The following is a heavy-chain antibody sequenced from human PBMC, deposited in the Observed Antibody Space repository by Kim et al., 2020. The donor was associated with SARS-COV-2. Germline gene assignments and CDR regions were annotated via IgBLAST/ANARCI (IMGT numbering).Heavy chain of an antibody. J-gene: IGHJ4*02. CDR2: ISGSGGST. CDR3: AKVEDIVVVVAAPFDY. CDR1: GFTFSSYA. Sequence: GGSLRLSCAASGFTFSSYAMSWVRQAPGKGLEWVSAISGSGGSTYYADSVKGRFTISRDNSKNTLYLQMNSLRAEDTAVYYCAKVEDIVVVVAAPFDYWGQGTLVTVSS. D-gene: IGHD2-15*01. V-gene: IGHV3-23*01.